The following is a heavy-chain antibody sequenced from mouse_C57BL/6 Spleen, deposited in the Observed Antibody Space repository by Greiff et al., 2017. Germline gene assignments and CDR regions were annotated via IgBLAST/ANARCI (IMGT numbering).Heavy chain of an antibody. CDR1: GFNINDYY. CDR3: TTGLNAVYAMDY. CDR2: IDPEDGDT. Sequence: EVQLQESGAELVRPGASVKLSCTASGFNINDYYMHWVKQRPEQGLEWIGRIDPEDGDTEYAPKFPGKATMTADTSSATAYLQLSSLTSEDTAVYYCTTGLNAVYAMDYWGQGTSVTVSS. D-gene: IGHD3-1*01. V-gene: IGHV14-1*01. J-gene: IGHJ4*01.